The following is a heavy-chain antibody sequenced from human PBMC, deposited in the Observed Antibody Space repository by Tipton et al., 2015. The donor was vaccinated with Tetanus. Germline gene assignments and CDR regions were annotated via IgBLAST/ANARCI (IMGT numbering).Heavy chain of an antibody. Sequence: TLSLTCTASGGSITSNYWTWIRQPAGKGLEWIGRIYAPGIPNYNPSLKSRVSMSVDTSKNQFSLSLSSVTAADTAVYYCARVRRGAATYLDYLGQGALVTVSS. D-gene: IGHD5-24*01. CDR2: IYAPGIP. CDR3: ARVRRGAATYLDY. J-gene: IGHJ4*02. V-gene: IGHV4-4*07. CDR1: GGSITSNY.